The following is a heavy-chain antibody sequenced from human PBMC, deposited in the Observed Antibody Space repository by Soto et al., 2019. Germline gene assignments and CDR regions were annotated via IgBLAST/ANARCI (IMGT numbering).Heavy chain of an antibody. CDR3: ATSYRYPPFDY. D-gene: IGHD3-16*02. V-gene: IGHV1-24*01. CDR1: GYTLTSYG. J-gene: IGHJ4*02. CDR2: FDPEDGET. Sequence: ASVKGSCKASGYTLTSYGISWGRQAPGQGLGWMGGFDPEDGETIYAQKFQGRVTMTEDTSTDTAYMELSSLRSEDTAVYYCATSYRYPPFDYWGQGTLVTVSS.